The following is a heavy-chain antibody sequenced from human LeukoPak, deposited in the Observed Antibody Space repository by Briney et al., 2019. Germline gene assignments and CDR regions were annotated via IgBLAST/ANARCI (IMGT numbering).Heavy chain of an antibody. V-gene: IGHV1-2*02. CDR1: GYNFSGHY. CDR2: IKPSNGDT. CDR3: ASPPLSSAMYYAH. Sequence: ASVKVPCKASGYNFSGHYMHWVRQAPGQGPEWMGWIKPSNGDTKYAQNFQGRVTMTRDTSISTAYMELSSLGSDDTAVYYCASPPLSSAMYYAHWGQGTLVTVSS. D-gene: IGHD1-26*01. J-gene: IGHJ1*01.